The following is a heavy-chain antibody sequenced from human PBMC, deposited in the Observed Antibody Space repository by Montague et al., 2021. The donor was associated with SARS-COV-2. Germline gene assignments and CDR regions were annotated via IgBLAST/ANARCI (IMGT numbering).Heavy chain of an antibody. V-gene: IGHV3-66*01. CDR1: GFTVSSNN. CDR3: AARADYYYGMDV. CDR2: IYSGGST. Sequence: SLRLSCAASGFTVSSNNMSWVRQAPGKGLEWVSVIYSGGSTQYADSVKGRFTISRDKSNYTLYLQMTSLRAEDTAVYYCAARADYYYGMDVWGQGTSVTVSS. J-gene: IGHJ6*02.